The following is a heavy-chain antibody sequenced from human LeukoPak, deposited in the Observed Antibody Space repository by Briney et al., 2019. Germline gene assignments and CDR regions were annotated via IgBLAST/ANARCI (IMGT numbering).Heavy chain of an antibody. CDR1: GYTFTGYY. D-gene: IGHD2-2*01. CDR2: INPNSGGT. J-gene: IGHJ6*02. V-gene: IGHV1-2*02. Sequence: ASVKVSCKASGYTFTGYYMHWVRQAPGQGLEWMGWINPNSGGTNCAQKFQGRVTMTRDTSISTAYMELSRLRSDDTAVYYCARDPVYLCSSTSCYYYGMDVWGQGTTVTVSS. CDR3: ARDPVYLCSSTSCYYYGMDV.